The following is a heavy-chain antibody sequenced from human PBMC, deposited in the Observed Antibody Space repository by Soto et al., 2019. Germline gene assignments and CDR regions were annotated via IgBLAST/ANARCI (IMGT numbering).Heavy chain of an antibody. Sequence: TSETLSLTCTVSGGSISSGGYYWSWIRQHPGKGLEWIGYIYYSGSTYYNPSLKSRVTISVDTSKNQFSLKLSSVTAADTAVYYCARGSHGGHAFDIWGQGTMVTVSS. V-gene: IGHV4-31*03. D-gene: IGHD3-16*01. CDR3: ARGSHGGHAFDI. CDR2: IYYSGST. CDR1: GGSISSGGYY. J-gene: IGHJ3*02.